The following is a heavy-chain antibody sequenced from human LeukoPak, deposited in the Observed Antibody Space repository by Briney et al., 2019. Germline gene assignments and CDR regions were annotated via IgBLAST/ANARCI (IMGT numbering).Heavy chain of an antibody. CDR3: ARESGRGGGSWGIDY. CDR2: IIPIFGTA. D-gene: IGHD2-15*01. CDR1: GGTFSSYA. J-gene: IGHJ4*02. V-gene: IGHV1-69*13. Sequence: ASVKVSCKASGGTFSSYAISWVRQAPGQGLEWMGGIIPIFGTANYAQKFQGRVTITADESTSTAYMELSSLRSEDTAVYYCARESGRGGGSWGIDYWGQGTLVTVSS.